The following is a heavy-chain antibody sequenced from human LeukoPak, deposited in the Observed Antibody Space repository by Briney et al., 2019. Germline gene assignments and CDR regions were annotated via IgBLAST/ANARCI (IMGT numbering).Heavy chain of an antibody. D-gene: IGHD3-3*01. CDR2: ISSSSSYI. CDR1: GFTFSSYS. CDR3: ARDPGITIFGVVIRRRRNWFDP. V-gene: IGHV3-21*01. Sequence: GGSLRLSCAASGFTFSSYSMNWVRQAPGKGLEWVSSISSSSSYIYYADSVKGRFTISRGNAKNSLYLQMNSLRAEDTAVYYCARDPGITIFGVVIRRRRNWFDPWGQGTLVTVSS. J-gene: IGHJ5*02.